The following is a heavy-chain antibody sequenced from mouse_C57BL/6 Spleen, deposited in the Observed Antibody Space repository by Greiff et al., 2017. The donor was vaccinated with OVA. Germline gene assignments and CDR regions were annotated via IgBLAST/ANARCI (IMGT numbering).Heavy chain of an antibody. J-gene: IGHJ3*01. CDR1: GYTFTGYW. CDR2: ILPGSGSI. Sequence: QVQLQQSGAELMKPGASVKLSCKATGYTFTGYWIEWVKQRPGHGLEWIGEILPGSGSINYNEKFKGKATFTADTSSNTAYMQLSSLTTEDSAIYYCALRQLRLRGAYWGQGTLVTVSA. CDR3: ALRQLRLRGAY. D-gene: IGHD3-2*02. V-gene: IGHV1-9*01.